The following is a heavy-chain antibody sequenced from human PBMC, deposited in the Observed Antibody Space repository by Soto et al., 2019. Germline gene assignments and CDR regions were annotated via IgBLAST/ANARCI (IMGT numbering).Heavy chain of an antibody. CDR2: IIPIFGTA. V-gene: IGHV1-69*05. Sequence: SVKVSCKASGGTFSSYAITWVRQAPGQGLEWMGGIIPIFGTANYAQKFQERVTITRDMSTSTAYMELSSLRSEDTAVYYCAASLNSGSYTSFDYWGQGTLVTVS. J-gene: IGHJ4*02. D-gene: IGHD1-26*01. CDR1: GGTFSSYA. CDR3: AASLNSGSYTSFDY.